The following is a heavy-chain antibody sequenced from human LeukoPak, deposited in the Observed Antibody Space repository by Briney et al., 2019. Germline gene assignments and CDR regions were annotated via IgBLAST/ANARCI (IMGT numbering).Heavy chain of an antibody. Sequence: SETLSLTCAVYGGSFSGYYWSWIRQPPGKGLEWIGEINHSGSTNYNPSLKSRDTISVDTSKNQFSLKLSSVTAADTAVYYCARGLQEYYYYYYGMDVWGQGTTVTVSS. CDR3: ARGLQEYYYYYYGMDV. V-gene: IGHV4-34*01. CDR1: GGSFSGYY. J-gene: IGHJ6*02. CDR2: INHSGST.